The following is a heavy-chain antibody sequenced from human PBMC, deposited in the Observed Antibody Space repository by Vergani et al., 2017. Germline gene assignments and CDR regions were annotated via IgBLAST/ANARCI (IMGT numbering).Heavy chain of an antibody. D-gene: IGHD3-22*01. Sequence: EVQLVESGGGLVQPGGSLRLSCAASGFTFSSYEMNWVRQAPGKGLEWVSYISSSCSTIYYADSVKGRFTISRDNDKNSLYLQMNSLRAEDTAVYYCAGGSGSSDAFDIWGQGTMVTVSS. V-gene: IGHV3-48*03. CDR1: GFTFSSYE. CDR3: AGGSGSSDAFDI. CDR2: ISSSCSTI. J-gene: IGHJ3*02.